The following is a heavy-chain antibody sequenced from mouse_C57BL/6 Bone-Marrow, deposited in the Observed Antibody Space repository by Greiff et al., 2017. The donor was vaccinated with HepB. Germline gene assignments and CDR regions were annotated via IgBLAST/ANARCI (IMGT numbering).Heavy chain of an antibody. Sequence: QVHVKQPGAELVMPGASVKLSCKASGYTFTSYWMHWVKQRPGQGLEWIGEIDPSDSYTNYNQKFKGKSTLTVDKSSSTAYMQLSSLTSEDSAVYYCARRSWYFDVWGTGTTVTVSS. CDR3: ARRSWYFDV. V-gene: IGHV1-69*01. J-gene: IGHJ1*03. CDR1: GYTFTSYW. CDR2: IDPSDSYT.